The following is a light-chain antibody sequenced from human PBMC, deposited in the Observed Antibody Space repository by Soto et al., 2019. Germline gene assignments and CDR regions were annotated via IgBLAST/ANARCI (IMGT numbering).Light chain of an antibody. CDR1: SSDVGSYNL. Sequence: QSVLTQPASVSGSPGQSSTVSCTGTSSDVGSYNLVSWYQQHPGKASKVMIYEGSKRPSGGSNRFSGSKSGNTASLTISRLQAEDEADYFCCSDAGSSTLVFGGGTKVTVL. CDR2: EGS. J-gene: IGLJ2*01. CDR3: CSDAGSSTLV. V-gene: IGLV2-23*01.